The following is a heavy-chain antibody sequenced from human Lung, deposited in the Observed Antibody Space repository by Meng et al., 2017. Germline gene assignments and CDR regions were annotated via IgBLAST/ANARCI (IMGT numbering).Heavy chain of an antibody. V-gene: IGHV4-34*01. J-gene: IGHJ4*02. Sequence: QVQLAQWGDGLLNPSETLALTCVVSGGSFRDSYWSWIRQPPGKGLEWIGEINHSGSTNYNPSLESRATISVDTSQNNLSLKLSSVTAADSAVYYCARGPTTMAHDFDYWGQGTLVTVSS. CDR2: INHSGST. CDR1: GGSFRDSY. D-gene: IGHD4-11*01. CDR3: ARGPTTMAHDFDY.